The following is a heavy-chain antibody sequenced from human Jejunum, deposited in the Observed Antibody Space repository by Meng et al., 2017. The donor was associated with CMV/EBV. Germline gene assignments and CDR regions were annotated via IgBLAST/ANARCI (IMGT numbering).Heavy chain of an antibody. CDR3: ARGSSGYYVDY. D-gene: IGHD3-22*01. V-gene: IGHV3-7*04. Sequence: ASSGLTFSTFWMSWFRQAPGKGLEWVAHIKQDGSEKYYVDSVKGRFTISRDNAKNTLYLQMNSLRAEDTAVYYCARGSSGYYVDYWGQGTLVTVSS. J-gene: IGHJ4*02. CDR1: GLTFSTFW. CDR2: IKQDGSEK.